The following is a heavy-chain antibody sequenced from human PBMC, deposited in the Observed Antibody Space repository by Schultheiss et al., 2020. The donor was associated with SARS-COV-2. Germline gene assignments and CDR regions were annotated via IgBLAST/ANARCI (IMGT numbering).Heavy chain of an antibody. V-gene: IGHV3-74*01. CDR3: ARGVVPAASFDC. Sequence: GGSLRLSCAASGFNLRNYWMHWVRQAPGKGLVWVSRVNGDGSSTSYADSVKGRFTISRDNAKNTLYLQMNSLRAEDTAVYYCARGVVPAASFDCWGQGTLVTVS. J-gene: IGHJ4*02. CDR2: VNGDGSST. D-gene: IGHD2-2*01. CDR1: GFNLRNYW.